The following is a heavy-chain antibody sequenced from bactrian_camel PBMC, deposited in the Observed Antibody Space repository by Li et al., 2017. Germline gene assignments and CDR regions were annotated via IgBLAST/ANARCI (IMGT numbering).Heavy chain of an antibody. CDR3: AAPGGYSYWELDT. J-gene: IGHJ4*01. CDR2: INSGGSST. Sequence: VQLVESGGGLVQPGGSLRLSCAAPGFTFSSYAMSWVCQAPGKGLEWVSDINSGGSSTHYADSVKGRFTVSRDNAKNTVPLEMNNVKPEDTGVYYCAAPGGYSYWELDTGARGPRSPSP. V-gene: IGHV3S40*01. CDR1: GFTFSSYA. D-gene: IGHD2*01.